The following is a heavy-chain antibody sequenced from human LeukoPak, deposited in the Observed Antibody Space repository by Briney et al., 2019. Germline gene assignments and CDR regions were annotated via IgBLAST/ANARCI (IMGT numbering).Heavy chain of an antibody. CDR1: GYTFTSYG. V-gene: IGHV1-18*01. CDR3: ARDGVSGSCFSAFDI. Sequence: ASVKVSCKASGYTFTSYGISWVRQAPGQGLEWMGWISAYNGNTNYAQKLQGRVTMTTDTSTSTAYMELRSLRSDDTAVYYCARDGVSGSCFSAFDIWGQGTMVTVSS. J-gene: IGHJ3*02. D-gene: IGHD1-26*01. CDR2: ISAYNGNT.